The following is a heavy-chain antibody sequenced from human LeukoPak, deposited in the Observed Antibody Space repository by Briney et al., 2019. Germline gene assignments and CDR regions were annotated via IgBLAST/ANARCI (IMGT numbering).Heavy chain of an antibody. V-gene: IGHV1-2*02. CDR3: AREALGYSSGYFDY. J-gene: IGHJ4*02. CDR1: GYTFTGYY. CDR2: INPNSGGT. D-gene: IGHD6-19*01. Sequence: ASVKVSCKASGYTFTGYYMHWVRQAPGQGLEWMGWINPNSGGTNYAQKFQGRVTMTRDPSISTAYMELSRLRSDDTAVYYYAREALGYSSGYFDYWGQGTLVTVSS.